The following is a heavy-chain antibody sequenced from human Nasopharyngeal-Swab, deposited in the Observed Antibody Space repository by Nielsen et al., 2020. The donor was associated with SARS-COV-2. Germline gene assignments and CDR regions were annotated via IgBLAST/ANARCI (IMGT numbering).Heavy chain of an antibody. D-gene: IGHD4-23*01. CDR1: GCTFYDYA. Sequence: GGYPKISCAASGCTFYDYAMHWVRQAPGKGLEWVSVISGDGGSTYYADSVKGRFTISRDNSKNSLYLQMHGLRTEDTALYYCAKVLTPVVTPDEDIWGQGTMVTVSS. J-gene: IGHJ3*02. CDR3: AKVLTPVVTPDEDI. V-gene: IGHV3-43*02. CDR2: ISGDGGST.